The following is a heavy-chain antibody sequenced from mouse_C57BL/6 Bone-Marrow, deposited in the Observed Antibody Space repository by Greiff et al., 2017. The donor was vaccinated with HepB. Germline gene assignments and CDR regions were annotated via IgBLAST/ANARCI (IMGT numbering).Heavy chain of an antibody. Sequence: VQLQQSGAELVRTGASVKLSCTASGFNIKDDYMHWVKQRPEQGLEWIGWIDPENGDTEYASKFQGKATITADTSSNTAYLQLSSLTSEDTAVYYCTTNYGSSYWFADWGQGTLVTVSA. J-gene: IGHJ3*01. D-gene: IGHD1-1*01. CDR1: GFNIKDDY. CDR3: TTNYGSSYWFAD. V-gene: IGHV14-4*01. CDR2: IDPENGDT.